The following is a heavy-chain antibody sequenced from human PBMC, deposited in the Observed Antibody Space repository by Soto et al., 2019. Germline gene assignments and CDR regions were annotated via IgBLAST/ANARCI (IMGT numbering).Heavy chain of an antibody. V-gene: IGHV3-23*01. CDR2: MGRDGDDT. Sequence: CRRRSCAASGSNFSIYGMSWVRQAPGKQCELVSGMGRDGDDTNYTVSVKGRFMISRDNSKGRLSLQWDGLRVDDTAVYYCAKGSMNHNAVWDTFYIWGQRTMVTV. J-gene: IGHJ3*02. D-gene: IGHD3-16*01. CDR1: GSNFSIYG. CDR3: AKGSMNHNAVWDTFYI.